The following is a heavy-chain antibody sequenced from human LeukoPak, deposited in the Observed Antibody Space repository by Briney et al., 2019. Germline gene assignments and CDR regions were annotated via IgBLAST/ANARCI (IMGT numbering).Heavy chain of an antibody. CDR3: ARGAPPTYSDSRGYLDY. CDR1: GYTFTSNY. J-gene: IGHJ4*02. D-gene: IGHD3-22*01. CDR2: ISPSGGST. Sequence: ASVKVSCKAFGYTFTSNYMHWVRQAPGQGPEWMGVISPSGGSTTYAQKFQGRVTLTRDMSTSTDYLELSSLRSEDTAVYYCARGAPPTYSDSRGYLDYWGQGTQVTVSS. V-gene: IGHV1-46*01.